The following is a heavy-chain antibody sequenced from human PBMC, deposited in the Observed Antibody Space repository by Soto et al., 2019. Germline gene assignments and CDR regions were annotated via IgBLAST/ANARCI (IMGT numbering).Heavy chain of an antibody. J-gene: IGHJ6*02. Sequence: QVQLVESGGGVVQPGRSLRLSCAASGFTFDNYGLHWVRQAPGKGLEWVAVISYDGSKKFYADSVTGRFTISRDNSKNTLYLQMNTLRVEDTAVYYCXXXXXVVVVVTATRGLDVWGQGTTVTFSS. CDR2: ISYDGSKK. D-gene: IGHD2-15*01. CDR1: GFTFDNYG. CDR3: XXXXXVVVVVTATRGLDV. V-gene: IGHV3-30*03.